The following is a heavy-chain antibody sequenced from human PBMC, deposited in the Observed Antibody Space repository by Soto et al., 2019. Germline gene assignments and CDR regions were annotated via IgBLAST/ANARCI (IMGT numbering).Heavy chain of an antibody. Sequence: SETLSLTCAVYGGSFSGYYWSWIRQPPGKGLEWIGEINHSGSTNYNQSLKSRVTISVDTSKNQFSLNLSSVTAADTAVDYCAREGKEAYCGGDCYRRFDYWGQGTLVTVSS. J-gene: IGHJ4*02. CDR3: AREGKEAYCGGDCYRRFDY. D-gene: IGHD2-21*01. V-gene: IGHV4-34*01. CDR1: GGSFSGYY. CDR2: INHSGST.